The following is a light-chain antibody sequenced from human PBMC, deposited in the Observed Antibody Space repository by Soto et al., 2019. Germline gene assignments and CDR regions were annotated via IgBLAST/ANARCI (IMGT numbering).Light chain of an antibody. CDR3: QQYGISPRLT. V-gene: IGKV3-20*01. J-gene: IGKJ4*01. CDR2: GAS. CDR1: QSVSSSY. Sequence: EIVLTQSPGTLSLSPGERATLSCRASQSVSSSYLAWYQQQPGQAPRLLIYGASTRATGIPDRFSGSGSGTDFPLTISRLEPEDFAVYYCQQYGISPRLTFGGGTKVEIK.